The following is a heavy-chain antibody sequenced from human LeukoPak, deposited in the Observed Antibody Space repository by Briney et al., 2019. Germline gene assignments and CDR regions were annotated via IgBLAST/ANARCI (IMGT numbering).Heavy chain of an antibody. CDR3: ARRYSSGWYGGAFDI. D-gene: IGHD6-19*01. CDR1: GGSISSYY. CDR2: IYYSGST. Sequence: SETLSLTYTVSGGSISSYYWSWIRQPPGKGLEWIGYIYYSGSTNYNPSLKSRVTISVDTSKNQFSLKLSSVTAADTAVYYCARRYSSGWYGGAFDIWGQGTMVTVSS. V-gene: IGHV4-59*08. J-gene: IGHJ3*02.